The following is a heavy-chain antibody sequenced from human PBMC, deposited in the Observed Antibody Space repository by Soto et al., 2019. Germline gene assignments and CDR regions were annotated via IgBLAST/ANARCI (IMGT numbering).Heavy chain of an antibody. CDR3: AGQTFTIAAAGYGRSNWFDP. J-gene: IGHJ5*02. Sequence: SETLSLTCSASGGSITSSSHFWGWVRQPPGKGLEWIGTIYFTGNTYYTPSLKSRLTMSIDTSKNEFSLRLNSVTAADTAVYYCAGQTFTIAAAGYGRSNWFDPWGQGTLVTVSS. D-gene: IGHD6-25*01. V-gene: IGHV4-39*01. CDR1: GGSITSSSHF. CDR2: IYFTGNT.